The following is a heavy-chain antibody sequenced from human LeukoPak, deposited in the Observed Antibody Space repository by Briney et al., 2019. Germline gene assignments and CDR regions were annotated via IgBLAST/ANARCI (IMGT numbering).Heavy chain of an antibody. CDR3: ARAGGIAARQPFDY. Sequence: ASVNVSCKASGGTFSSYAISWVRQAPGQGLEWMGGIIPIFGTANYAQKFQGRVTITADESTSTAYMELSSLRSEDTAVYYCARAGGIAARQPFDYWGQGTLVTVSS. D-gene: IGHD6-6*01. CDR1: GGTFSSYA. J-gene: IGHJ4*02. V-gene: IGHV1-69*13. CDR2: IIPIFGTA.